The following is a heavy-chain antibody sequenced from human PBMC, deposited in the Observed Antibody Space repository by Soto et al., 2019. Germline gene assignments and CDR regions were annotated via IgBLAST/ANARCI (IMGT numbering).Heavy chain of an antibody. D-gene: IGHD3-16*01. J-gene: IGHJ5*01. Sequence: EVQLVESGGGLVQPGGSLRLSCAASGFTFSSYDMHWVRQATGKGLEWVSAIGTAGDTYYPGSVKGRFTISRENAKNSFYIKKNSRSAGATVVFYCEREKSRAPPFSVMPFGGKGPPPPSSWG. CDR3: EREKSRAPPFSVMPFGGKGPPPPSS. CDR2: IGTAGDT. V-gene: IGHV3-13*01. CDR1: GFTFSSYD.